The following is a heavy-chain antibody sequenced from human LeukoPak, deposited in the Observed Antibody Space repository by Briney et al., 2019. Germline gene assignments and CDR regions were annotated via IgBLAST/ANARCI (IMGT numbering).Heavy chain of an antibody. Sequence: GGSLRLSCAASGFTFSSYGMHWVRQARGKGLEWVAVIWYDGSNKYYADSVKGRFTISRDNSKNTLYLQMNSLRAEDTAVYYCARDCGPQVLRYFEAVYYGMDVWGQGTTVTVSS. V-gene: IGHV3-33*01. CDR3: ARDCGPQVLRYFEAVYYGMDV. CDR1: GFTFSSYG. CDR2: IWYDGSNK. J-gene: IGHJ6*02. D-gene: IGHD3-9*01.